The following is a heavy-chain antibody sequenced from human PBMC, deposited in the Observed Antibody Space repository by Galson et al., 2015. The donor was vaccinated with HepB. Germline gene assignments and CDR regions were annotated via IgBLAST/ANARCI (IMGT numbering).Heavy chain of an antibody. Sequence: SLRLSCAASGFTFDDYAMHWVRQAPGKGLEWVSGITWNTATIGYADSVRGRFTISRDNAKNSLFLQMTNLRAEDTALYYCVKVKSGSHWAFYFDYWGQGTLVTVSS. CDR1: GFTFDDYA. CDR3: VKVKSGSHWAFYFDY. V-gene: IGHV3-9*01. D-gene: IGHD1-26*01. CDR2: ITWNTATI. J-gene: IGHJ4*02.